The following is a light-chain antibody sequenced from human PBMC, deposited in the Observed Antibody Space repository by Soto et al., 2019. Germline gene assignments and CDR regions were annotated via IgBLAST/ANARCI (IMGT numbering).Light chain of an antibody. V-gene: IGKV3-20*01. J-gene: IGKJ1*01. Sequence: EIVFTQSPDTLSLSPVDRATLSCRASQSVASSFLAWYQQKPGQAPRLLIYAASSRATGIPDRFSGSGSGADFTLTISRLEPEDFAVYYCHQYVSSLFGQGTKVDIK. CDR1: QSVASSF. CDR2: AAS. CDR3: HQYVSSL.